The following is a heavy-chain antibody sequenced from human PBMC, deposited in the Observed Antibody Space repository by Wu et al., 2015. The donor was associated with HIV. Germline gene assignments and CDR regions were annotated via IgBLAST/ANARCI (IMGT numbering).Heavy chain of an antibody. D-gene: IGHD1-14*01. V-gene: IGHV1-24*01. CDR3: ARTPVSYYYYYMDV. Sequence: QVHLVQSGAEVKKPGASVKVSCKVSGYRLIELSLHWVRQAPGKGLEWMGGFYPEDGETIYAHKFQGRVTMTEDTSTDTTFMELSSLKSDDTAVYYCARTPVSYYYYYMDVWGKGTTVTVSS. CDR1: GYRLIELS. J-gene: IGHJ6*03. CDR2: FYPEDGET.